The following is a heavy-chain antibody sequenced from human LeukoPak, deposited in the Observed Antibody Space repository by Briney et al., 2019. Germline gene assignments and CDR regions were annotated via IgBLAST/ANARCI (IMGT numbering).Heavy chain of an antibody. CDR1: GGSISSYY. D-gene: IGHD3-22*01. V-gene: IGHV4-59*01. CDR3: ASLDYYDSSGYLYY. J-gene: IGHJ4*02. Sequence: SETLSLTCTVSGGSISSYYWSWIRQPPGKGLEWIGYISYSGNTNYNPSLKSRVTISIDTSKNQFSLKLSSVTAADTAVYYCASLDYYDSSGYLYYWGQGTLVTVSS. CDR2: ISYSGNT.